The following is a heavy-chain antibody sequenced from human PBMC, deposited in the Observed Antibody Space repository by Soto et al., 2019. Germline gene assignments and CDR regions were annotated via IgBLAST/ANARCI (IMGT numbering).Heavy chain of an antibody. D-gene: IGHD2-15*01. CDR1: GGTLSSYA. Sequence: QVQLVQSGAEVKKPGSSVKVSCKASGGTLSSYAISWVRQAPGQGLEWMGGIIPIFGTANYAQKFQGRVTITANESTSTAYMELSSLRSGDTAVYYCAREGPVVAATFHYYGMDVWGQGTTFTVCS. J-gene: IGHJ6*02. CDR3: AREGPVVAATFHYYGMDV. V-gene: IGHV1-69*01. CDR2: IIPIFGTA.